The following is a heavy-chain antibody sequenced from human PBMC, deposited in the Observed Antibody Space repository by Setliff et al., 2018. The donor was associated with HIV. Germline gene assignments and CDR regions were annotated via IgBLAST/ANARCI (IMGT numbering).Heavy chain of an antibody. CDR3: ARYSPRGYTLTGPY. CDR1: GGSVSSGSYY. V-gene: IGHV4-61*01. CDR2: IYYSGST. Sequence: ETLSLTCTVSGGSVSSGSYYWSWIRQPPGKGLEWIGYIYYSGSTRHNPSLKSRVTISLDTSKNQFSLKLTSVTAADTAVYYCARYSPRGYTLTGPYWGQGTLVTVSS. J-gene: IGHJ4*02. D-gene: IGHD6-25*01.